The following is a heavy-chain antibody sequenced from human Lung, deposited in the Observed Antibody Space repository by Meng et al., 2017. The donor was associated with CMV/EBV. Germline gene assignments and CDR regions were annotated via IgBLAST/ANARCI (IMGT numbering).Heavy chain of an antibody. Sequence: GESLKISCAASGFTFSSYSMNWVRQAPGKGLEWVSYISSSSSYIYYADSVKGRFTISRDNAKNSLYPQMNSLRAEDTPVYYCARDNSYGDEYYIDYWGQGTLVTVSS. CDR3: ARDNSYGDEYYIDY. CDR2: ISSSSSYI. D-gene: IGHD5-18*01. J-gene: IGHJ4*02. V-gene: IGHV3-21*01. CDR1: GFTFSSYS.